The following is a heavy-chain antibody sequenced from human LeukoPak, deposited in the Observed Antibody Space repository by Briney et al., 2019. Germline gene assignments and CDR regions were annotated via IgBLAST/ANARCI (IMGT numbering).Heavy chain of an antibody. V-gene: IGHV1-18*01. Sequence: ASVTVSCQASVYTFTRYGISWVRQAPGQGLEWMGWISAYNGDTKYAQKLQGRVTLTTDTSTSTAYMELRSLRSDDTAVYYCARAEGYYDSSGFLDYWGQGTLVTVSS. CDR3: ARAEGYYDSSGFLDY. J-gene: IGHJ4*02. CDR1: VYTFTRYG. D-gene: IGHD3-22*01. CDR2: ISAYNGDT.